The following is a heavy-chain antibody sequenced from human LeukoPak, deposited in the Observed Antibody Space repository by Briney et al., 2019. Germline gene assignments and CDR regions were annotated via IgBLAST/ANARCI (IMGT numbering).Heavy chain of an antibody. J-gene: IGHJ4*02. CDR1: GGSISSYY. CDR2: IYTSGST. V-gene: IGHV4-4*07. CDR3: AGSYSSGWYGTAGYFDY. Sequence: PSETPSLTCTVSGGSISSYYWSWIRQPAGKRLEWIGRIYTSGSTNYNPSLKSRVTMSVDTSKNQFSLKLSSVTAADTAVYYCAGSYSSGWYGTAGYFDYWGQGTLVTVSS. D-gene: IGHD6-19*01.